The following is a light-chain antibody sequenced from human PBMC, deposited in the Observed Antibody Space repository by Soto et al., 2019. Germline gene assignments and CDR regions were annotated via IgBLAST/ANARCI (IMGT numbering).Light chain of an antibody. CDR1: QSVSGN. CDR3: QQYNNWPPFT. CDR2: GAS. J-gene: IGKJ3*01. V-gene: IGKV3-15*01. Sequence: EIVMTQSPATLSVSPGERATLSCRASQSVSGNLAWYQQKPGQAPRLLIYGASTRATGIPARFSGSGSGTEFTLPIGILQSEDFAVYYCQQYNNWPPFTFGPGTKVDIK.